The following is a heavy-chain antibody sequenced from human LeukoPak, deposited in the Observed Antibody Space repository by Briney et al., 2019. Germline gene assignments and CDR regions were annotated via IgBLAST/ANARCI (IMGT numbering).Heavy chain of an antibody. CDR2: IQYNGIHK. J-gene: IGHJ4*02. D-gene: IGHD1-26*01. V-gene: IGHV3-30*02. CDR1: GFTFSSYA. CDR3: AKASGTYLVGNYFDY. Sequence: GGSLRLSCAASGFTFSSYAMQWVRQAPGKGLEWVTLIQYNGIHKYYADSVKGRFTISRDNSKDTLYLQMNSPRTEDTAVYYCAKASGTYLVGNYFDYWGQGTLVTVSS.